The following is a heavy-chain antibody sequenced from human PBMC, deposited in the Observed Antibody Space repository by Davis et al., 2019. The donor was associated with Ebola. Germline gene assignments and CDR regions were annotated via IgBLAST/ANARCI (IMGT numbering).Heavy chain of an antibody. V-gene: IGHV4-39*01. CDR3: ARGWLRGYLDY. Sequence: PSETLSLTCTVSGGSMSRSGYYWGWIRQSPGKGLEWIGSIYYSGSTYYNSSLKSRVTIDVDTSKNQFSLQLNSVTPEDTAVYYCARGWLRGYLDYWGQGTLVTVSS. J-gene: IGHJ4*02. D-gene: IGHD3-3*01. CDR2: IYYSGST. CDR1: GGSMSRSGYY.